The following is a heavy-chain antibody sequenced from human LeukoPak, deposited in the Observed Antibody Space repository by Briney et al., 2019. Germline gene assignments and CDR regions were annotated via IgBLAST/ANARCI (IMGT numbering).Heavy chain of an antibody. CDR2: ISSNGGST. CDR1: GFTFSSYA. CDR3: VKPGLGYFDSYYFDY. J-gene: IGHJ4*02. Sequence: GGSLRLSCSASGFTFSSYAMHWVRQAPGKGLEYVSAISSNGGSTYYGDSVKGRFTISRDNSKNTLYLQMSSLRAEDTAVYYCVKPGLGYFDSYYFDYWGQGTLVTVSS. V-gene: IGHV3-64D*06. D-gene: IGHD3-9*01.